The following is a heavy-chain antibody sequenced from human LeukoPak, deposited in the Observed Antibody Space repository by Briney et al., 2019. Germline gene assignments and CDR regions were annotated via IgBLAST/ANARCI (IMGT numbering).Heavy chain of an antibody. Sequence: ASVKVSCKASGYTFTSYYMHWVRQAPGQGLEWMGIINPSAGTTTYAQKFQGRVTMTRDTSTSTVYMELSSLRSEDTALYYCARIRDGYNDAHDIWGQGTMVTVSS. CDR3: ARIRDGYNDAHDI. V-gene: IGHV1-46*01. CDR1: GYTFTSYY. CDR2: INPSAGTT. J-gene: IGHJ3*02. D-gene: IGHD5-24*01.